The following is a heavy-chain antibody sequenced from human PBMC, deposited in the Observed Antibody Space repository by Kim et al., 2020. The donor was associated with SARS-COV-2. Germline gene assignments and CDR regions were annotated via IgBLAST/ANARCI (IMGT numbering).Heavy chain of an antibody. D-gene: IGHD2-21*01. J-gene: IGHJ4*02. V-gene: IGHV4-39*01. CDR3: WRHMWSCDIEY. CDR2: ISYSANS. CDR1: GGSISSNSYY. Sequence: SETLSLTCTVSGGSISSNSYYWGWIRQPPGKGWEWVVSISYSANSYYNPYVKSRVTIASYTSKMYFQLNILTVAATDVTLYYCWRHMWSCDIEYRGQGT.